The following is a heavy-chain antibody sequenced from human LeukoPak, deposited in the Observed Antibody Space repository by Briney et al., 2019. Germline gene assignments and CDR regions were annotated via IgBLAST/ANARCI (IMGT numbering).Heavy chain of an antibody. J-gene: IGHJ5*02. V-gene: IGHV4-30-2*01. CDR2: IYHSGST. Sequence: SETLSLTCAVSGGSISSGGYSWSWIRQPPGKGLEWIGYIYHSGSTYYNPSLKSRVTISVDTSKNQFSLKLSSVTAADTAVYYCARDGVRWFDPWGQGTLVTVSS. CDR3: ARDGVRWFDP. CDR1: GGSISSGGYS. D-gene: IGHD1-1*01.